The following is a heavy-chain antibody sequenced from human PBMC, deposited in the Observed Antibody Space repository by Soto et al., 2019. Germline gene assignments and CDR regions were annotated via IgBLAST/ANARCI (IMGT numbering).Heavy chain of an antibody. CDR3: ASQGSSGSAAVDDAFDI. Sequence: GGSLRLSCAASGFTVSSNYMSWVRQAPGKGLEWVSVIYSGGSTYYADSVKGRFTISRDNSKNTLYLQMNSLRAEDTAVYYCASQGSSGSAAVDDAFDIWGQGTMVTVSS. J-gene: IGHJ3*02. D-gene: IGHD6-19*01. CDR1: GFTVSSNY. CDR2: IYSGGST. V-gene: IGHV3-53*01.